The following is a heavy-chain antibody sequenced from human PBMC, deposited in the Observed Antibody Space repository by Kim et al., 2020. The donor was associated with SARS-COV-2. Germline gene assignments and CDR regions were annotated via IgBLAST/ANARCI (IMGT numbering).Heavy chain of an antibody. CDR2: TATSSTYT. CDR3: ARRRSSWYSQIDF. J-gene: IGHJ4*02. CDR1: GFTFSDYY. Sequence: GGSLRLSCEASGFTFSDYYMYWIRQAPGKGLECVSYTATSSTYTNYADSVKGRFIISRDNAENSLYLQMNSLRAEDTAVYYCARRRSSWYSQIDFWGPGTLVTVSS. V-gene: IGHV3-11*03. D-gene: IGHD6-13*01.